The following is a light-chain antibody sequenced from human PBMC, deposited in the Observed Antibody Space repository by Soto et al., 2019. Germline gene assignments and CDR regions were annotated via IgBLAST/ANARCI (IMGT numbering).Light chain of an antibody. V-gene: IGKV3-20*01. CDR2: GAS. CDR3: QPYGRSPPIT. CDR1: QSISSNY. J-gene: IGKJ5*01. Sequence: PGTLSVSPVERATLSCRASQSISSNYLAWYQQKPGQAPRLLIYGASSRAPGIPDRFSGSGSGTTFTLTINRLEPEDFAVYYCQPYGRSPPITFGQGTRLEIK.